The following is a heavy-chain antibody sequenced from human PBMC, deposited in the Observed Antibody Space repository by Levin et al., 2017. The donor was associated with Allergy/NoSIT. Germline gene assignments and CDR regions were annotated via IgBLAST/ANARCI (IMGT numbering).Heavy chain of an antibody. D-gene: IGHD3-3*01. CDR2: IKSKTDGATT. CDR1: GFTFNNAW. J-gene: IGHJ3*02. Sequence: GGSLRLSCAASGFTFNNAWMNWVRQAPGKGLEWVGRIKSKTDGATTDYATLVKGRFTISRDESKNTLYLQKSSLKTTDTAEYDCTPRSQSLAHRFWGGYDIRAAFDIWGQGTMVTVSS. V-gene: IGHV3-15*01. CDR3: TPRSQSLAHRFWGGYDIRAAFDI.